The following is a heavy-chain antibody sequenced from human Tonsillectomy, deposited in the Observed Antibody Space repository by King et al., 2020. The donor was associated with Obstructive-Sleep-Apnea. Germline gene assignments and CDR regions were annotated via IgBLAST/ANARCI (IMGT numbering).Heavy chain of an antibody. CDR3: ARLGAAGRGWFDP. J-gene: IGHJ5*02. Sequence: QLQESGPGLVKPSGTLSLTCAVSGGSISSSNWWNWVRQPPGKGLEWIGEIHHSGRTNYNPSLKSRVTISVDKSKNHFSLKVSSVTAADTAVYYCARLGAAGRGWFDPWGQGTLVTVSS. D-gene: IGHD6-13*01. CDR2: IHHSGRT. CDR1: GGSISSSNW. V-gene: IGHV4-4*02.